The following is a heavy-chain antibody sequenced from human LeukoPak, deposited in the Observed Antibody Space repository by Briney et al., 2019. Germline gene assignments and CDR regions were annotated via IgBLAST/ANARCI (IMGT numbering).Heavy chain of an antibody. CDR3: ARGLDTYYYDSSAPPGFDY. J-gene: IGHJ4*02. V-gene: IGHV4-31*03. Sequence: SETLSLTCTVSGGSISSGGYYWSWIRQHPGKGLEWIGYIYYSGSTYYNPSLKSRVTISVDTSKNQFSLKLSSVTAADTAVYYCARGLDTYYYDSSAPPGFDYWGQGTLVTVSS. D-gene: IGHD3-22*01. CDR2: IYYSGST. CDR1: GGSISSGGYY.